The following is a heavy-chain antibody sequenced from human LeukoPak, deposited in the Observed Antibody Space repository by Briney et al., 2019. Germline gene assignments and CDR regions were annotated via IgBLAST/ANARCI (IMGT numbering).Heavy chain of an antibody. J-gene: IGHJ5*02. CDR1: GFTFSSYG. Sequence: GGSLRLSCAASGFTFSSYGMHWVRQAPGKGLEWVAVISYDGSNKYYADSVKGRFTISRDNSKNTLYLQMNSLRAEDTAVYYCAKDSRSLGYCSSTSCYAGGWFDPWGQGTLVTVSS. CDR3: AKDSRSLGYCSSTSCYAGGWFDP. D-gene: IGHD2-2*01. CDR2: ISYDGSNK. V-gene: IGHV3-30*18.